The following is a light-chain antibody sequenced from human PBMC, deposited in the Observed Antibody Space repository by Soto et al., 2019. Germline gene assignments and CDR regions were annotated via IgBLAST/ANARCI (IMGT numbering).Light chain of an antibody. CDR1: QSVSNNY. CDR2: GAS. CDR3: QQYGSSGT. V-gene: IGKV3-20*01. J-gene: IGKJ1*01. Sequence: EIVVTQSPGTLSLSPGERATLSCRASQSVSNNYLAWYQQKPGQAPRLLIYGASNRATGIPDRFSGSGSGTDFTLTISILEPEDFEVYYCQQYGSSGTFGQGTKVEIK.